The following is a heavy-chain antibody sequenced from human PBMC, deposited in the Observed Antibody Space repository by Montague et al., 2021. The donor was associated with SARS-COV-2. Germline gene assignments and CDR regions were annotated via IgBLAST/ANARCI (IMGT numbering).Heavy chain of an antibody. D-gene: IGHD3-9*01. J-gene: IGHJ4*02. CDR2: VSYDGDNK. V-gene: IGHV3-30-3*01. CDR1: GFSFPTYW. CDR3: ARGRGPETGYHFDY. Sequence: SLRLSCAASGFSFPTYWMNWVRQAPGKGLEWVAFVSYDGDNKFYAESVKGRFSISRDKAKNTLNLEVHSLRPDDTAVYYCARGRGPETGYHFDYWGQGTLVTVSS.